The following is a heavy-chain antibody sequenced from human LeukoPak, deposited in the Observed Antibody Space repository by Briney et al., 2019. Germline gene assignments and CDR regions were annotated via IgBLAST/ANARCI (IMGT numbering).Heavy chain of an antibody. CDR1: RGIFSSYA. CDR2: IIPIFGTA. Sequence: SVKVSCKATRGIFSSYAISWVRQAPGQGLEWMGSIIPIFGTANYAQKFQGRVTITTDEYTSTAYMELSSLRSEDTAVYYCAGSFTIFGVVDEYYFDYWGQGTLVTVST. J-gene: IGHJ4*02. D-gene: IGHD3-3*01. V-gene: IGHV1-69*05. CDR3: AGSFTIFGVVDEYYFDY.